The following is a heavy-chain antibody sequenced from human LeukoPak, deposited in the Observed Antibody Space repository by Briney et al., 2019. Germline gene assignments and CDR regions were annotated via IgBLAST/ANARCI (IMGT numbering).Heavy chain of an antibody. D-gene: IGHD3-22*01. J-gene: IGHJ4*02. CDR3: AKDRWSSGPVPYPDY. CDR1: GFTFGNYA. V-gene: IGHV3-23*01. Sequence: GGSLRLSCTASGFTFGNYAMTWVRQSPGKGLEWVAAITSTGPTTYYADFVRGRFTISRDNSKNTLYLQMNSLRAEDTAVYYCAKDRWSSGPVPYPDYWGQGTLVTVSS. CDR2: ITSTGPTT.